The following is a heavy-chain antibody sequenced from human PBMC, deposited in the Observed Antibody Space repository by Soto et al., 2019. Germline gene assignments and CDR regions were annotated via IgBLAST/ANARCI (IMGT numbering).Heavy chain of an antibody. Sequence: EVQLVESGGGLVKPGGSLRLSCAASELTFSNAWMSWVSQAPGKGLEWVGRIKSKSDDGTTDYAAPLKGRFIISRDHSKNTVFLQMSILKTEDTAVYYCTTYPMRCSGVSCYGPFDHWGQGTLVTFSS. V-gene: IGHV3-15*01. D-gene: IGHD2-15*01. CDR2: IKSKSDDGTT. CDR1: ELTFSNAW. CDR3: TTYPMRCSGVSCYGPFDH. J-gene: IGHJ4*02.